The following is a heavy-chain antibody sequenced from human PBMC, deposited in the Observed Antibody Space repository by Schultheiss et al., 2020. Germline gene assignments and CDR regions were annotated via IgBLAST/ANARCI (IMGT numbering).Heavy chain of an antibody. CDR1: GFTFSSYA. CDR3: ASSKITMVQGVIIGGAFDI. J-gene: IGHJ3*02. CDR2: ISYDGSNK. Sequence: GGSLRLSCAASGFTFSSYAMHWVRQAPGKGLEWVAVISYDGSNKYYADSVKGRFTISRDNSKNTLYLQMNSLRAEDTAVYYCASSKITMVQGVIIGGAFDIWGQGTMVTVSS. V-gene: IGHV3-30-3*01. D-gene: IGHD3-10*01.